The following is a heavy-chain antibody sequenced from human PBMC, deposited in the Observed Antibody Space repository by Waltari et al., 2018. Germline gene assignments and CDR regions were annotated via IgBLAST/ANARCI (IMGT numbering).Heavy chain of an antibody. CDR1: GYSISSGYY. CDR3: AKYESSGYYYRGGVDY. CDR2: IYHSGST. D-gene: IGHD3-22*01. Sequence: QVQLQESGPGLVKPSETLSLTCAVSGYSISSGYYWGWIRQPPGKGLEWIGSIYHSGSTYYNPSLKSRVTISVDTSKNQFSLKLSSVTAADTAVYYCAKYESSGYYYRGGVDYWGQGTLVTVSS. J-gene: IGHJ4*02. V-gene: IGHV4-38-2*01.